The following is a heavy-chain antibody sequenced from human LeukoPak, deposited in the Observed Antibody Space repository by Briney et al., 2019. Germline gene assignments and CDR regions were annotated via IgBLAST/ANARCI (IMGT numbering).Heavy chain of an antibody. V-gene: IGHV7-4-1*02. CDR1: GYTFTSYA. J-gene: IGHJ5*02. D-gene: IGHD5-24*01. CDR2: INTNTGNP. CDR3: ARWRGWQAKGRWFDP. Sequence: ASVKVSCKTSGYTFTSYAMSWVRQAPGQGLEWMGRINTNTGNPTYAQGFTGRFVFSLDTSVNTSYLQISSLKAEDTAVYYCARWRGWQAKGRWFDPWGQGTLVTVSS.